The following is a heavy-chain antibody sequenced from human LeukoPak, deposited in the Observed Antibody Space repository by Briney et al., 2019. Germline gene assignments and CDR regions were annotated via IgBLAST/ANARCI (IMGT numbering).Heavy chain of an antibody. Sequence: GGSLRLSCAASGFTFSDYYMSWIRQAPGKGLEWVSYISFSVNTKYYGDSVKGRFTISRDNAKNSLYLHMDSLRAEDTAVYYCARGAYSSGWAYFDHWGQGTLVTVSS. CDR1: GFTFSDYY. D-gene: IGHD6-19*01. J-gene: IGHJ4*02. V-gene: IGHV3-11*04. CDR2: ISFSVNTK. CDR3: ARGAYSSGWAYFDH.